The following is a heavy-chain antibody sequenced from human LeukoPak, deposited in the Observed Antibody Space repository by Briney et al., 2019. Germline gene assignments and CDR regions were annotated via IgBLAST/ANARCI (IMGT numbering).Heavy chain of an antibody. D-gene: IGHD3-3*01. Sequence: GGSLRLSCAASGFTFSSYAMSWVRQAPGKGLEWVLAISGSGGSTYYADSVKGRFTISRDNSKNTLYLQMNSLRAEDTAVYYCAKGFIAYYDFWSGRSIPYYFDYWGQGTLVTVSS. CDR3: AKGFIAYYDFWSGRSIPYYFDY. CDR1: GFTFSSYA. CDR2: ISGSGGST. J-gene: IGHJ4*02. V-gene: IGHV3-23*01.